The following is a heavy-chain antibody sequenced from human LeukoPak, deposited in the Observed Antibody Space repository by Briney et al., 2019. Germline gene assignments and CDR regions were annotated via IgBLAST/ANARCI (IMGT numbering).Heavy chain of an antibody. J-gene: IGHJ6*03. CDR3: ARGGYDFWSGSNYYYYYMDV. Sequence: ASVKVSFKASGYTFTSYGISWVRQAPGQGLEWMGWISAYNGNTNYAQKLQGRVTMTTDTSTSTAYMELRSLRSDDTAVYYCARGGYDFWSGSNYYYYYMDVWGKGTTVTVSS. CDR1: GYTFTSYG. V-gene: IGHV1-18*01. CDR2: ISAYNGNT. D-gene: IGHD3-3*01.